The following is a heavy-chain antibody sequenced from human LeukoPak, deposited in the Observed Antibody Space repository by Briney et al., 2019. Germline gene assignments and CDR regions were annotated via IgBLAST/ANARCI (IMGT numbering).Heavy chain of an antibody. Sequence: PVGSLRLSCAASGFTLSSHWMSWVRQAPGKGREWVANIKPDGSEKYYVDSVKGRFTISRDNAKNSLYLQMNSLRAEDTAVYYCARDIYYDSSGYYYWGQGTLVTVSS. D-gene: IGHD3-22*01. CDR3: ARDIYYDSSGYYY. CDR1: GFTLSSHW. V-gene: IGHV3-7*01. CDR2: IKPDGSEK. J-gene: IGHJ4*02.